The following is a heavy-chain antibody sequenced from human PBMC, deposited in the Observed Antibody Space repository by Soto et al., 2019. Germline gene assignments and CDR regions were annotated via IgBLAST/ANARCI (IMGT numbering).Heavy chain of an antibody. CDR2: ISYDESST. CDR1: GFTFSRYW. D-gene: IGHD5-18*01. V-gene: IGHV3-74*01. J-gene: IGHJ4*02. Sequence: EVQLVESGGGLVQPGGSLRLSCAASGFTFSRYWMHWVRQAPGKGLVWVSRISYDESSTDYADSVKSRFTISRDSAKNTLYLQMNSLRAEDTAVYFCARGGANTAMAHDYWGQGTLVTVSS. CDR3: ARGGANTAMAHDY.